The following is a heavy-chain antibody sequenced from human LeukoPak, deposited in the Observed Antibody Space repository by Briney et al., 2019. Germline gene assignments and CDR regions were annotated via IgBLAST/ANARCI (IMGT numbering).Heavy chain of an antibody. CDR2: ISGSGGST. J-gene: IGHJ4*02. Sequence: RTGGSLRLSCAASGFTFSSYAMSWVRQAPGKGLEWVSAISGSGGSTYYADSVKGRFTISRDNSKNTLYLQMNSLRAEDTAVCYCASGTIDFWSGYYPSWGQGTLVTVSS. D-gene: IGHD3-3*01. CDR3: ASGTIDFWSGYYPS. CDR1: GFTFSSYA. V-gene: IGHV3-23*01.